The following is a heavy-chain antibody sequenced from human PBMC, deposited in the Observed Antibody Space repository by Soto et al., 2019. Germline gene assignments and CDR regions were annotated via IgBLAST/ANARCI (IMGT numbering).Heavy chain of an antibody. J-gene: IGHJ5*02. Sequence: SVKVSCKASGGTFSSYAISWVRQAPGQGLEWMGGIIPIFGTANYAQKFQGRVTITADESTSTAYMELSSLRSEDTAVYYCATNRIHGDGFDPWGQGTLVTVSS. CDR2: IIPIFGTA. CDR3: ATNRIHGDGFDP. D-gene: IGHD5-18*01. CDR1: GGTFSSYA. V-gene: IGHV1-69*13.